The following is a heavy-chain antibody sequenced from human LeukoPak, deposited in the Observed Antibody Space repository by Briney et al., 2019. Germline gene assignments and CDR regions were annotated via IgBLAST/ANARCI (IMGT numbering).Heavy chain of an antibody. CDR2: IIPIFGTA. CDR3: ARGMIFGVVINHDAFDI. CDR1: GGTFSSYA. J-gene: IGHJ3*02. V-gene: IGHV1-69*05. D-gene: IGHD3-3*01. Sequence: SVKVSCKASGGTFSSYAISWVRQAPGQGLEWMGGIIPIFGTANYAQKFQGRVTITTDESTSTAYMELSSLRSEDTAVYYCARGMIFGVVINHDAFDIWGQGTMVTVSS.